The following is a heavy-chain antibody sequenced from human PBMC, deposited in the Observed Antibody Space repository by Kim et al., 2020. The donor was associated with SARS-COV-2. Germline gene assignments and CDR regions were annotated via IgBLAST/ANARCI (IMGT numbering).Heavy chain of an antibody. Sequence: SETLSLTCTVSGGSVSSGSYYWSWIRQPPGKGLEWIGYIYYSGSTNYNPSLKSRVTISVDTSKNQFSLKLSSVTAADTAVYYCAREMEHCSGGSCYLDWFDPWGQGTLVTVSS. D-gene: IGHD2-15*01. J-gene: IGHJ5*02. CDR1: GGSVSSGSYY. V-gene: IGHV4-61*01. CDR3: AREMEHCSGGSCYLDWFDP. CDR2: IYYSGST.